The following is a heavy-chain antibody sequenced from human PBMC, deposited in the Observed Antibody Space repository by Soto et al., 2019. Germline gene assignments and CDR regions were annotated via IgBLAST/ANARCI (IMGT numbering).Heavy chain of an antibody. D-gene: IGHD1-26*01. Sequence: PSETLSLTCTVSGGSVNSGIYYWSWIRQPPGKGLEWIGYIYYSGSTNYNPSLKSRVTISVDTSKNQFSLKLSSVTAADTAVYYCARAYSGSYFDYWGQGXLVTVYS. CDR1: GGSVNSGIYY. CDR3: ARAYSGSYFDY. V-gene: IGHV4-61*01. J-gene: IGHJ4*02. CDR2: IYYSGST.